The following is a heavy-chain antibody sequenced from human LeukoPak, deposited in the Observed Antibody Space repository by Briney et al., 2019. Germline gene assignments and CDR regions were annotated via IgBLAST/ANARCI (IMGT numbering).Heavy chain of an antibody. V-gene: IGHV4-34*01. CDR2: INHSGST. CDR1: GGSFSSYY. Sequence: SETLSLTCAVYGGSFSSYYWSWIRQPPGKGLEWVGDINHSGSTNYYPSLKSRVTITVDTAKNKFSLTLSSMPVADAAAYYYAAPRLDYWGERTLVTVSS. CDR3: AAPRLDY. J-gene: IGHJ4*02.